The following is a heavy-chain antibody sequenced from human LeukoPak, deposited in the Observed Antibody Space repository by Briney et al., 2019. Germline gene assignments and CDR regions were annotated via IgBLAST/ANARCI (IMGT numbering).Heavy chain of an antibody. CDR2: ISSDNGIP. V-gene: IGHV1-18*01. D-gene: IGHD2-15*01. CDR3: ANVAKGRFFFYYMDV. Sequence: ASVKASCKASGYSTNRFGVTWVRQAPGQGLEWIGWISSDNGIPRYADKFQGRVSLTTDTSKTTAYMELRSLRSDDSAVYFCANVAKGRFFFYYMDVWGKGTTVTVSS. J-gene: IGHJ6*03. CDR1: GYSTNRFG.